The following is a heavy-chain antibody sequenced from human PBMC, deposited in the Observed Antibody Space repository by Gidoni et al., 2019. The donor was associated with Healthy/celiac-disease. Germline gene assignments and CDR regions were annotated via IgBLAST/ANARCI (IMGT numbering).Heavy chain of an antibody. Sequence: QVQLQESGPGLVQPSQTLSLTCTVSGGSISSGSYYWSWIRQPAGKGLEWIGRIYTSGSTTYNPSLKSRVTISVDTSKNQFSLKLSSVTAADTAVYYCARERGAGFDYWGQGTLVTVSS. CDR1: GGSISSGSYY. J-gene: IGHJ4*02. CDR2: IYTSGST. D-gene: IGHD6-19*01. CDR3: ARERGAGFDY. V-gene: IGHV4-61*02.